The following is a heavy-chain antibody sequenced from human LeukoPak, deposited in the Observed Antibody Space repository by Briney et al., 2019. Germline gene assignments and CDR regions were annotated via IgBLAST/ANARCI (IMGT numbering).Heavy chain of an antibody. CDR3: ARGPYDFWSGYYATTYYYYYVDV. D-gene: IGHD3-3*01. CDR1: GGSISSGSYY. CDR2: IYTSGST. Sequence: SETLSLTCTVSGGSISSGSYYWNWIRQPAGKGLEWIGRIYTSGSTNYNPSLKSRVTISVDTSKNQFSLKLSSVTAADTAVYYCARGPYDFWSGYYATTYYYYYVDVWGKGTTVTVSS. V-gene: IGHV4-61*02. J-gene: IGHJ6*03.